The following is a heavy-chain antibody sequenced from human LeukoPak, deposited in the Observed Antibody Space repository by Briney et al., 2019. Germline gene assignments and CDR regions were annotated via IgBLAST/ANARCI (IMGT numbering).Heavy chain of an antibody. CDR3: AKNSRKYGDYGAYDY. Sequence: GGSLRLSCAASGFTFSSYGMHWVRQAPGKGVEGVAVIWYDGSNKYYADSVKGGFNISRDNSRNTLYLQMNSLRAEDTAVYYCAKNSRKYGDYGAYDYWGQGTLVTVSS. CDR1: GFTFSSYG. D-gene: IGHD4-17*01. CDR2: IWYDGSNK. V-gene: IGHV3-33*06. J-gene: IGHJ4*02.